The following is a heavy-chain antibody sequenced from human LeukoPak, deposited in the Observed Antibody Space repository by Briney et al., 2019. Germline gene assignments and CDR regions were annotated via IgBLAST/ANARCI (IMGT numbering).Heavy chain of an antibody. D-gene: IGHD3-10*01. CDR3: ARGAMVRGVITRFDP. Sequence: PSETLSLTCTVSGGSISSYYWGWIRQPPGKGLEWIGYIYYSGSTNYNPSLKSRVTISVDTSKNQFSLKLSSVTAADTAVYYCARGAMVRGVITRFDPWGQGTLVTVSS. CDR2: IYYSGST. J-gene: IGHJ5*02. V-gene: IGHV4-59*01. CDR1: GGSISSYY.